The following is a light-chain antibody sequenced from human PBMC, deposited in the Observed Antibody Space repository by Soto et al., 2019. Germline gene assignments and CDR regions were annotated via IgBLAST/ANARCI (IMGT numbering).Light chain of an antibody. V-gene: IGKV3-11*01. CDR3: QQRSNWLT. Sequence: EIVLTQSPATLSLSPGERATLSCRASQSVSIYLAWYQHQPGPAPRLLIYDASNRATGIPARFSGSGSGTDFTLTISSLEPEDFAVYYCQQRSNWLTFGGGTKVEIK. CDR2: DAS. CDR1: QSVSIY. J-gene: IGKJ4*01.